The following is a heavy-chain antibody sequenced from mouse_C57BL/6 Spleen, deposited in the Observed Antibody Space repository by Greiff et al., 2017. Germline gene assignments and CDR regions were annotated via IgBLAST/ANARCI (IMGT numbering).Heavy chain of an antibody. D-gene: IGHD3-2*02. V-gene: IGHV1-69*01. Sequence: QVQLQQPGAELVMPGASVKFSCKASGYTFPSYWMNWVKQRPGQGLEWIGRIDPVDSYTNYNQKFKGNSTLTVDKSSSTAYMQLSSLTSEDSAVYYCARRDSSGYVAYWGQGTLVTVSA. CDR2: IDPVDSYT. CDR1: GYTFPSYW. J-gene: IGHJ3*01. CDR3: ARRDSSGYVAY.